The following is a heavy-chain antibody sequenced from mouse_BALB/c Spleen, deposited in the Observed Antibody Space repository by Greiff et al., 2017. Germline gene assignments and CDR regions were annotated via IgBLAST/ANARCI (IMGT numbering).Heavy chain of an antibody. Sequence: EVQLQESGPGLVKPSQSLSLTCTVTGYSITSDYAWNWIRQFPGNKLEWMGYISYSGSTSYNPSLKSRISITRDTSKNQFFLQLNSVTTEDTATYYCARSDLLRGYWGQGTTLTVSS. CDR2: ISYSGST. V-gene: IGHV3-2*02. CDR1: GYSITSDYA. D-gene: IGHD1-1*01. J-gene: IGHJ2*01. CDR3: ARSDLLRGY.